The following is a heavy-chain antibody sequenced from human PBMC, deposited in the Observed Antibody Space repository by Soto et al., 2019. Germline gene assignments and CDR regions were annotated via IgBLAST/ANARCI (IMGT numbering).Heavy chain of an antibody. V-gene: IGHV1-3*05. D-gene: IGHD5-18*01. CDR3: ARDPGYSFGIT. CDR1: GYTFTSYA. Sequence: QVQLVQSGAEEKKPGASVKVSCKASGYTFTSYAMLWVRQAPGQRLEWMGWINAGNGNTKYSQKFQGRVTITRDTSASTAYMELSSLRSEDTAVYYCARDPGYSFGITWGQGTQVTVSS. J-gene: IGHJ5*02. CDR2: INAGNGNT.